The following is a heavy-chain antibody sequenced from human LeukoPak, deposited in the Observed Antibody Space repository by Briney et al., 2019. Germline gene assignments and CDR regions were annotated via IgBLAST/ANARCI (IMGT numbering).Heavy chain of an antibody. CDR2: IRYDGSNK. Sequence: PGGSLRLSCAASGFTFSSYGMHWVRQAPGKGLEWVAFIRYDGSNKYYADSVKGRFTISRDNSKNTLYLQMNSLRAEDTAVYYCAKDAIVGATLSWFDPWGQGTLVTVSS. J-gene: IGHJ5*02. CDR1: GFTFSSYG. D-gene: IGHD1-26*01. CDR3: AKDAIVGATLSWFDP. V-gene: IGHV3-30*02.